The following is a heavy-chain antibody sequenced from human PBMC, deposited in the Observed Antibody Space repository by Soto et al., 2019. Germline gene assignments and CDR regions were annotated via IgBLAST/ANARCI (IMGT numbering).Heavy chain of an antibody. CDR2: ISYDGSNK. J-gene: IGHJ4*02. V-gene: IGHV3-30*18. CDR3: AKVLEQWLVLGPPLGY. CDR1: GFIFSGYG. D-gene: IGHD6-19*01. Sequence: QVQLVESGGGVVQPGRSLRLSCAASGFIFSGYGMHWVRQAPGKGLEWVAVISYDGSNKYYADSVKGRFTISRDNSKNTRYLQMNSLRAEDTAVYYCAKVLEQWLVLGPPLGYWGQGTLVTVSS.